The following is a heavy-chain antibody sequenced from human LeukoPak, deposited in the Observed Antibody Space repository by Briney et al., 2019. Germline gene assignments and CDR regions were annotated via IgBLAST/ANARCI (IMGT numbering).Heavy chain of an antibody. D-gene: IGHD1-26*01. CDR2: ISWNSGSI. V-gene: IGHV3-9*01. J-gene: IGHJ4*02. CDR1: GFTFDDYA. CDR3: GKHDSASDY. Sequence: GGSLRLSCAASGFTFDDYAMHWVRQAPGKGLEWVSGISWNSGSIGYADSVKGRFTISRDNAKNSLYLQMNSLRAEDTAVYYCGKHDSASDYWGQGTLVTVSS.